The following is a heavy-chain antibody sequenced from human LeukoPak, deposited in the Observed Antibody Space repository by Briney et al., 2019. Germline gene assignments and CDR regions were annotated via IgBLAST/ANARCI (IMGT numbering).Heavy chain of an antibody. D-gene: IGHD2-2*01. Sequence: SETLSLTCTVSGGSVSSYYWSWIRRPPGRGLEWIAYLSHSGSNDSNPSLTSRVTTLVDTSKNQFSLKLTSVTAADTAVYYCARARYANAWYAFDIWGHGTMVTVSS. V-gene: IGHV4-59*02. CDR3: ARARYANAWYAFDI. CDR2: LSHSGSN. J-gene: IGHJ3*02. CDR1: GGSVSSYY.